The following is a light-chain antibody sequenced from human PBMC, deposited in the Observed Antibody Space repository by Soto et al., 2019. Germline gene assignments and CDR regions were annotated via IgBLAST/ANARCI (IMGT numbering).Light chain of an antibody. J-gene: IGKJ5*01. V-gene: IGKV3-11*01. Sequence: EIVLTQSPATLSLSPGERATLSCRASQSVRSNLAWYQQKPGQAPRLLIYDASNRATGIPARFSGSGSGTDFTLTISSLEPEDFAVYYCQQRSNWPPITFGHGTRLEIK. CDR1: QSVRSN. CDR2: DAS. CDR3: QQRSNWPPIT.